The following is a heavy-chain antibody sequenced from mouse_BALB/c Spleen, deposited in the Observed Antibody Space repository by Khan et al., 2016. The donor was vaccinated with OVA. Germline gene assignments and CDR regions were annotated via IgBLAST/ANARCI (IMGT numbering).Heavy chain of an antibody. CDR1: GFTFSSFG. D-gene: IGHD2-1*01. CDR2: ISSGSSTI. Sequence: DVLLVESGGGLVQPGGSRKLSCAASGFTFSSFGMHWVRQAPKKGLEWVAYISSGSSTIYYVDTVKGRFTISRDNPKNTLFLQITSLRSEDTAMDYGARAGGNVDWYFDVWGAGTSVTVSS. V-gene: IGHV5-17*02. J-gene: IGHJ1*01. CDR3: ARAGGNVDWYFDV.